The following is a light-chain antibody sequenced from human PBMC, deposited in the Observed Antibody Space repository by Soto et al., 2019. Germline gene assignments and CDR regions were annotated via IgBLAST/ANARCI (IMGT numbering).Light chain of an antibody. CDR3: QQYTAWPLT. J-gene: IGKJ1*01. CDR1: QSVTSNY. V-gene: IGKV3-20*01. CDR2: GIS. Sequence: EVVMTQSPATLSVSPGEGATLSCRASQSVTSNYLAWYQQKPGKAPRLLIHGISNRATGVPDRFSGSGSGTDFTLTISRLESEDFAVYYCQQYTAWPLTFGQGTKVEVK.